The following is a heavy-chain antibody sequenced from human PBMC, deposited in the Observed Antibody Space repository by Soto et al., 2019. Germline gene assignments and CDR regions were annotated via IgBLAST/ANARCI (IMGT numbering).Heavy chain of an antibody. CDR3: AKGPKVYYYDSSGYN. D-gene: IGHD3-22*01. CDR2: ISGSGGST. CDR1: GFTFSSYA. V-gene: IGHV3-23*01. Sequence: PGGSLRLSCAASGFTFSSYAMSWVRQAPGKGLEWVSAISGSGGSTYYADSVKGRFTSSRDNSKNTLYLQMNSLRAEDTAVYYCAKGPKVYYYDSSGYNWGQGTLVTVSS. J-gene: IGHJ4*02.